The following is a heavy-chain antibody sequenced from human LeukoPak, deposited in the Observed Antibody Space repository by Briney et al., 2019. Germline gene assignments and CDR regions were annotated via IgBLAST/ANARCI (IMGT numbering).Heavy chain of an antibody. V-gene: IGHV3-30*18. CDR2: ISYDGSNK. Sequence: PGRSLRLSCAASGFTFSSYGMHWVRQAPGKGLEWVAVISYDGSNKYYADSVKGRFTISRDNSKNTLYLQMNSLRAEDTAVYYCAKANFDFWSGYYFGAFDIWGQGTMVTVSS. J-gene: IGHJ3*02. CDR1: GFTFSSYG. D-gene: IGHD3-3*01. CDR3: AKANFDFWSGYYFGAFDI.